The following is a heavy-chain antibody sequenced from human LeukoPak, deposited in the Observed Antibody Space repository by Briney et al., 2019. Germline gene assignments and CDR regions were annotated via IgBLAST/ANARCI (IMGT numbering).Heavy chain of an antibody. CDR1: GFTFSTYA. J-gene: IGHJ4*02. V-gene: IGHV3-21*01. D-gene: IGHD4-23*01. CDR3: AREGGGNDY. Sequence: GGSLRLSCAASGFTFSTYAMSWVRQAPGKGLEWVSSISSSSSYIYYADSVKGRFTISRDNAKNSLYLQMNSLRAEDTAVYYCAREGGGNDYWGQGTLVTVSS. CDR2: ISSSSSYI.